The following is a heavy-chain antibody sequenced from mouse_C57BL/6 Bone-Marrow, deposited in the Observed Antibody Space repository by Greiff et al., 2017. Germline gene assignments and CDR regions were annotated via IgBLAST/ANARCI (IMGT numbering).Heavy chain of an antibody. CDR1: GFTFSDYG. Sequence: EVQRVESGGGLVKPGGSLKLSCAASGFTFSDYGMHWVRQAPEKGLEWVAYISSGSSTIYYADTVKGRFTISRDNAKNTLFLQMTSLRSEDTAMYYCARDTITTVVANYYFDYWGQGTTLTVSS. CDR3: ARDTITTVVANYYFDY. V-gene: IGHV5-17*01. D-gene: IGHD1-1*01. CDR2: ISSGSSTI. J-gene: IGHJ2*01.